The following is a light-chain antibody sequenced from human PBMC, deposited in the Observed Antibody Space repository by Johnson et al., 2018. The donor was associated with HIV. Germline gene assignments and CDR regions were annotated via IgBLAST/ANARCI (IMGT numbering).Light chain of an antibody. J-gene: IGLJ1*01. CDR1: SSNIGNNY. CDR3: GTWDSSLSAYV. CDR2: YNN. Sequence: QSVLSQPPSVSAAPGQKVTISCSGSSSNIGNNYVSWYQQLPGTAPKLLIYYNNKRPSGIPDRFSGSKSGTSATLGITGIQTGDEADYYCGTWDSSLSAYVLGTGTKVTVL. V-gene: IGLV1-51*01.